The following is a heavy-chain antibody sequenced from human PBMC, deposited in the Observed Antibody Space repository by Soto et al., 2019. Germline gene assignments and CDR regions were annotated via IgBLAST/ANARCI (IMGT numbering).Heavy chain of an antibody. Sequence: QVQLVESGGTMVQPGRSLRLSCAASGFTFGNNAMHWVRHAAGKGLEWVAQIWFDGNNKYYTDSVKGRFTISRDNLKNTVYLQMDSLRADATAVYYCARDGQQLAPYAMDVWGQGTTVIVSS. D-gene: IGHD6-13*01. CDR2: IWFDGNNK. V-gene: IGHV3-33*01. CDR1: GFTFGNNA. CDR3: ARDGQQLAPYAMDV. J-gene: IGHJ6*02.